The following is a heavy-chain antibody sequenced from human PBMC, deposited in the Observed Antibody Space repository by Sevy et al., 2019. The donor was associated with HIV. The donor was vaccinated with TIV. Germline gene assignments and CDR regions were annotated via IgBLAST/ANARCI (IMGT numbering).Heavy chain of an antibody. V-gene: IGHV3-30*02. CDR3: ARVTTYYDATGPVPGDI. D-gene: IGHD3-16*01. Sequence: GGSLRLSCAASVFTFNIYGMQWVRQAPGKGLEWVAFMRKDGVNTYYADSVKGRFTISRDKSKNALYLQMNSLRTEDTALYYCARVTTYYDATGPVPGDIWGQGTMVTVSS. J-gene: IGHJ3*02. CDR2: MRKDGVNT. CDR1: VFTFNIYG.